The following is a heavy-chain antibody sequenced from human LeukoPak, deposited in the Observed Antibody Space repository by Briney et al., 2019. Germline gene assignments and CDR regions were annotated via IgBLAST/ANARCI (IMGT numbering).Heavy chain of an antibody. V-gene: IGHV3-23*01. J-gene: IGHJ4*02. Sequence: GGSLRLSCAASGLTFSSYAMGWVRQAPGKGLEWVSAISGSGGSTYYADSVKGRFTISRDNSKNTLYLQMNSLRAEDTAVYYCAKGAAYYYGSSGYYNYWGQGTLVTVSS. CDR1: GLTFSSYA. D-gene: IGHD3-22*01. CDR2: ISGSGGST. CDR3: AKGAAYYYGSSGYYNY.